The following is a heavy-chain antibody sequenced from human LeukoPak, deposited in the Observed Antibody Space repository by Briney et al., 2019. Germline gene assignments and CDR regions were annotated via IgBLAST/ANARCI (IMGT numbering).Heavy chain of an antibody. CDR1: GGTFSSYA. V-gene: IGHV1-69*13. D-gene: IGHD6-19*01. CDR2: IIPIFGTA. CDR3: ASGTSGWSWRSWFDP. Sequence: SVKVSCKASGGTFSSYAISWVRQAPGQGLEWMGGIIPIFGTANYAQKFQGRVTITADESTSTAYMELSSLRSEDTAVYYCASGTSGWSWRSWFDPWGQGTLVTVSS. J-gene: IGHJ5*02.